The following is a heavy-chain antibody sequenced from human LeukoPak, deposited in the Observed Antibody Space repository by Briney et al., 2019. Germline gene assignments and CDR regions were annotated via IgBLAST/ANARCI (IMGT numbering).Heavy chain of an antibody. CDR2: IRSKSAGGTT. CDR1: GFSFGDYV. CDR3: TRERGSGSWCPFDP. Sequence: GRPLRLSCTGSGFSFGDYVMNWVRQAPGKGLEWVGVIRSKSAGGTTEYAASVKDRFTISRDDSKSIAYLQMNSLKTEDTAVYYCTRERGSGSWCPFDPWGQGTLVTVSS. J-gene: IGHJ5*02. D-gene: IGHD6-13*01. V-gene: IGHV3-49*04.